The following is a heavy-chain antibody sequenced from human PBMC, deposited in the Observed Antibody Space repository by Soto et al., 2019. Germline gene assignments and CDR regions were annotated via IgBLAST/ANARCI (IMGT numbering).Heavy chain of an antibody. D-gene: IGHD2-2*03. CDR1: GGSVSSHSYS. CDR3: ARLNGYCVSTNCHGYYGMDV. CDR2: IYSSENT. J-gene: IGHJ6*02. V-gene: IGHV4-39*01. Sequence: QLQLQESGPGLVKPSETLSLTCTVSGGSVSSHSYSWGWIRQSPGKGLEWIGTIYSSENTYYNPSLLRRVTLSVDTSTNEFSLRLSSVTAADTAVYYCARLNGYCVSTNCHGYYGMDVWGQGNKVTVSS.